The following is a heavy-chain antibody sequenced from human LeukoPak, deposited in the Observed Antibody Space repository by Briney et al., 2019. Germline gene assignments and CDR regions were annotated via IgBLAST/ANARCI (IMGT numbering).Heavy chain of an antibody. Sequence: ASVKVSCKASGGTFSSYAISWVRQAPGQGLEWMGGIIPIFGTANYAQKFQGRVTITTDESTSTAYMELRSLRSDDTAVYYCARGPAFYYSGSLFYWGQGTLVTVSS. CDR1: GGTFSSYA. D-gene: IGHD3-10*01. J-gene: IGHJ4*02. CDR2: IIPIFGTA. CDR3: ARGPAFYYSGSLFY. V-gene: IGHV1-69*05.